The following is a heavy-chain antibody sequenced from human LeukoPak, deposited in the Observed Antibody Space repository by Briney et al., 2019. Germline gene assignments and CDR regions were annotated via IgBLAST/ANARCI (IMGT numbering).Heavy chain of an antibody. CDR3: AKILSDTVTADY. CDR1: GFTFSSYG. CDR2: IWYDGSNK. J-gene: IGHJ4*02. D-gene: IGHD4-11*01. Sequence: GGSLRLSCAASGFTFSSYGMHWVRQAPGKGLEWVAVIWYDGSNKYYADSVKGRFTISRDNSKNTLYLQMNSLRAEDTAVYYCAKILSDTVTADYWGQGTLVTVSS. V-gene: IGHV3-30*02.